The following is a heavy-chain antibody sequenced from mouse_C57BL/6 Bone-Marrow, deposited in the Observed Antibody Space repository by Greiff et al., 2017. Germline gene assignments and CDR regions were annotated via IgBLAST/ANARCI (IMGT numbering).Heavy chain of an antibody. CDR2: INPSSGYT. CDR3: ARSGTGFDY. Sequence: VQLVESGAELARPGASVKMSCKASGYTFTSYTMHWVKQRPGQGLEWIGYINPSSGYTKYNQKFKDKATLTAFKSSSAAYMQLSSLTSEDSAGYYCARSGTGFDYWGQGTTLTVSS. V-gene: IGHV1-4*01. CDR1: GYTFTSYT. J-gene: IGHJ2*01. D-gene: IGHD4-1*01.